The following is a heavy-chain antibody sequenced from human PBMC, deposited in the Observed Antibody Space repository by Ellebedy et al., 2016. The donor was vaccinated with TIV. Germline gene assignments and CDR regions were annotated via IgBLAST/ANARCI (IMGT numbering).Heavy chain of an antibody. CDR1: GFTFSNYA. Sequence: GESLKISCAASGFTFSNYAMNWVRQAPGMGLEWVSTISGSGAATYYADSVKGRVTISRDNSKNTLYLQMKTLRVEDTAIYYCVKDWNPDYIGRLDPWGQGILVTVSS. CDR3: VKDWNPDYIGRLDP. D-gene: IGHD3-16*01. CDR2: ISGSGAAT. J-gene: IGHJ5*02. V-gene: IGHV3-23*01.